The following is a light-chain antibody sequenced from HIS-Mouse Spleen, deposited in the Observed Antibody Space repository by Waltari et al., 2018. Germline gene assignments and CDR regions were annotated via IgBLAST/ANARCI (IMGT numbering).Light chain of an antibody. Sequence: SYVLTQPPSVSVAPGKTARITCGGKNMGSTRVHWYQQKPGQAPVLVVYDDSDRPSGIPERFSGSNSGNTATLTISRVEAGDEADYYCQVWDSSSDHVFGTGTKVTVL. J-gene: IGLJ1*01. V-gene: IGLV3-21*03. CDR1: NMGSTR. CDR3: QVWDSSSDHV. CDR2: DDS.